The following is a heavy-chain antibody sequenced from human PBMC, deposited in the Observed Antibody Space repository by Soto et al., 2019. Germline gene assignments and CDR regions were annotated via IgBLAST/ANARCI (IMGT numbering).Heavy chain of an antibody. CDR3: ARDREPVGVVPAAFRGSLDY. CDR1: GYTFTSYG. CDR2: ISAYNGNT. V-gene: IGHV1-18*01. J-gene: IGHJ4*02. Sequence: GASVKVSCKASGYTFTSYGISWVRQAPGQGLEWMGWISAYNGNTNYAQKLQGRVTMTTDTSTSTAYMELRSLRSDDTAVYYCARDREPVGVVPAAFRGSLDYWGQGTLVTVSS. D-gene: IGHD2-2*01.